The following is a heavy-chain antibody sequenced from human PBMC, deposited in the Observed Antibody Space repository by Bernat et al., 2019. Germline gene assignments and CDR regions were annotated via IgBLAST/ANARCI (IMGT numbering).Heavy chain of an antibody. CDR2: ISGYNGDT. CDR3: ARSLYYYGSGSYYTRGEFDY. Sequence: QVQLVQSGTEVKKAGASVKVSCKASGYSFSNYGISWVRQAPGQGLEWMGWISGYNGDTNYIQNLQGRVTMTADISTRTSYMELRSLRSDDTAVYYCARSLYYYGSGSYYTRGEFDYWGQGTVVTVSS. J-gene: IGHJ4*02. D-gene: IGHD3-10*01. CDR1: GYSFSNYG. V-gene: IGHV1-18*01.